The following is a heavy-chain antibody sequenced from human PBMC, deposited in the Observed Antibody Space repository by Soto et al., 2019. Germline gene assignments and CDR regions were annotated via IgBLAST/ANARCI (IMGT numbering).Heavy chain of an antibody. Sequence: SETLSLTCTVSGGSISSSSYYWGWIRQPPGKGLEWIGSIYYSGSTYYNPSLKSRVTISVDTSKNQFSLKLSSVTAADTAVYYCARQVLYYYGSGSSGYNWFDPWGQGTLVTVSS. CDR1: GGSISSSSYY. CDR2: IYYSGST. D-gene: IGHD3-10*01. V-gene: IGHV4-39*01. J-gene: IGHJ5*02. CDR3: ARQVLYYYGSGSSGYNWFDP.